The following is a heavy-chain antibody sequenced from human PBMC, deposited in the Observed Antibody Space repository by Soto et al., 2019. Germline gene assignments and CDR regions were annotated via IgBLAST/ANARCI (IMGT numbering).Heavy chain of an antibody. Sequence: EVQLVESGGGLVQPGRSLRLSCAASGFTFVDYAMHWVRQAPGKGLEWVSGISWNSGSIGYADSVKGRFTISRDNAKNSLYLQMNSLRAEDTALYYCAKAERDIDRDDAFDIWGQGTMVTVSS. V-gene: IGHV3-9*01. CDR2: ISWNSGSI. CDR3: AKAERDIDRDDAFDI. J-gene: IGHJ3*02. CDR1: GFTFVDYA. D-gene: IGHD2-15*01.